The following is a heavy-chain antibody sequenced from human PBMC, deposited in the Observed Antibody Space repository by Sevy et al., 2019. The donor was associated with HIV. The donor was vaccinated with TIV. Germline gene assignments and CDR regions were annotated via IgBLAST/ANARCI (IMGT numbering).Heavy chain of an antibody. CDR3: ARLTLEGSYYKDAFDI. Sequence: GESLKISCKGSGYSFTSYWIGWVRQMPGKGLEWVGIIYPGDSDTRYSPSFQGQVTISADKSISTAYLQWSSLKASDTAMYYCARLTLEGSYYKDAFDIWGQGTMVTVSS. CDR1: GYSFTSYW. D-gene: IGHD3-10*01. CDR2: IYPGDSDT. J-gene: IGHJ3*02. V-gene: IGHV5-51*01.